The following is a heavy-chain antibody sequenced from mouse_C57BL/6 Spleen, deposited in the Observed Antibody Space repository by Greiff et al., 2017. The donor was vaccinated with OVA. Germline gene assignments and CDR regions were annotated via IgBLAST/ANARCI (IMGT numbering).Heavy chain of an antibody. V-gene: IGHV5-17*01. CDR1: GFTFSDYG. CDR2: ISSGSSTI. Sequence: EVMLVESGGGLVKPGGSLKLSCAASGFTFSDYGMHWVRQAPEKGLEWVAYISSGSSTIYYADTVKGRFTISRDNAKNTLFLQMTSLRSEDTAMYYCARGALHYYGSSWYFDVWGTGTTVTVSS. J-gene: IGHJ1*03. CDR3: ARGALHYYGSSWYFDV. D-gene: IGHD1-1*01.